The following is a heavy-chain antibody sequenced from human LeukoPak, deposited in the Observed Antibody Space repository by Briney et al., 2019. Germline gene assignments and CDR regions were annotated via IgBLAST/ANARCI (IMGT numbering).Heavy chain of an antibody. D-gene: IGHD3-3*01. CDR1: GFSLSTSGMC. CDR3: ARMIAFGVVYDAFDV. Sequence: ASGPALLKPTQTLTLTCTFSGFSLSTSGMCVSWIRQPPGKALEWLARIDWDDDKYYSTSLKTRLTISKDTSKNQVVLTMTNMDPVDTATYYCARMIAFGVVYDAFDVWGQGTMVTVSS. J-gene: IGHJ3*01. V-gene: IGHV2-70*11. CDR2: IDWDDDK.